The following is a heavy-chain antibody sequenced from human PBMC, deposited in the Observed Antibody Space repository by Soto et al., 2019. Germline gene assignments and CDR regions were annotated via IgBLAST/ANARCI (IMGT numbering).Heavy chain of an antibody. V-gene: IGHV3-11*06. D-gene: IGHD3-9*01. CDR2: ISSSSSYT. CDR1: GFTFSDYY. Sequence: KPGGSLRLSCAASGFTFSDYYMSWIRQAPGKGLEWVSYISSSSSYTNYADSVKGRFTISRDNAKNSLYLQMNSLRAEDTAVYYCARERDILTGYHNFDYWGQGTLVTVSS. J-gene: IGHJ4*02. CDR3: ARERDILTGYHNFDY.